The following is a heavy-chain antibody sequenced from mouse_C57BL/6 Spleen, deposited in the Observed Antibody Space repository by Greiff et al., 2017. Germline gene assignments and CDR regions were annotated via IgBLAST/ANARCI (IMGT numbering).Heavy chain of an antibody. CDR3: ASRADGSSSYAMDY. CDR2: IDPNSGGT. D-gene: IGHD1-1*01. Sequence: QVQLQQPGAELVKPGASVKLSCKASGYTFTSYWMHWVKQRPGRGLEWIGRIDPNSGGTKYNEKFKSKATLTVDKPSSTAYMQLSSLTSADSAVYYCASRADGSSSYAMDYWGQGTSVTVSS. J-gene: IGHJ4*01. V-gene: IGHV1-72*01. CDR1: GYTFTSYW.